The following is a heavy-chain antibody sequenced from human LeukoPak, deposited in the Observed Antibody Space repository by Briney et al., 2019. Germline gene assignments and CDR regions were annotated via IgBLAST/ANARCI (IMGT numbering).Heavy chain of an antibody. CDR2: IYYSGST. Sequence: GSLRLSCAASGFTLSSYSMNWVRQTPGKGLEWIGYIYYSGSTNYNPSLKSRVTISVDTSKNQFSLKLTSVTAADTAVYYCARVGHNCGGDCYSPWFDPWGQGILVTVSS. CDR1: GFTLSSYS. J-gene: IGHJ5*02. D-gene: IGHD2-21*02. CDR3: ARVGHNCGGDCYSPWFDP. V-gene: IGHV4-59*01.